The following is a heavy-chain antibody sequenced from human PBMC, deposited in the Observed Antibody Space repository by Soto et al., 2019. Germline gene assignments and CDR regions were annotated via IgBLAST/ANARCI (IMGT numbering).Heavy chain of an antibody. CDR1: GGTFSSYA. Sequence: SVKVSCKASGGTFSSYAISWVRQAPGQGLEWMGGIIPIFGTANYAQKFQGRVTITADESTSTAYMELSSLRSEDTAVYYRASKYVVVAATRDDYYYYGMDVWGQGTTVTVSS. CDR2: IIPIFGTA. D-gene: IGHD2-15*01. J-gene: IGHJ6*02. CDR3: ASKYVVVAATRDDYYYYGMDV. V-gene: IGHV1-69*13.